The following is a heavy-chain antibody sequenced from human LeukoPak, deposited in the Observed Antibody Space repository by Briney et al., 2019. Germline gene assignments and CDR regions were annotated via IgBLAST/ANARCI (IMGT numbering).Heavy chain of an antibody. Sequence: PSETLSLTCAVCGGSFSGYYWSWIRQPPGKGLEWIGEINHSGSTNYNPSLKSRVTISVDTSKNQFSLKLSSVTAADTAVYYCATSTGVAVAGQIDYWGQGTLVTVSS. CDR2: INHSGST. CDR1: GGSFSGYY. D-gene: IGHD6-19*01. J-gene: IGHJ4*02. V-gene: IGHV4-34*01. CDR3: ATSTGVAVAGQIDY.